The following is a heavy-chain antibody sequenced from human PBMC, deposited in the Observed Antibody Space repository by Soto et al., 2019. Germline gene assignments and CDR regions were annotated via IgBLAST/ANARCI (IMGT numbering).Heavy chain of an antibody. CDR2: ISYDGSNK. CDR3: ARDQKGRSGAAVY. D-gene: IGHD6-25*01. J-gene: IGHJ4*02. Sequence: QVQLVESGGGVVQPGRSLRLSCAASGFTFSSYAMHWVRQAPGKGLEWVAVISYDGSNKYYADSVKGRFTISRDNSKNTLYLQMNSLRAEDTAVYYCARDQKGRSGAAVYCGQGTLVTVSS. V-gene: IGHV3-30-3*01. CDR1: GFTFSSYA.